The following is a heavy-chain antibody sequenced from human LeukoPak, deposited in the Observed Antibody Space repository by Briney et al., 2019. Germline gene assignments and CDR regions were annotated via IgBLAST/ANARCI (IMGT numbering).Heavy chain of an antibody. CDR2: ISSSSSYI. J-gene: IGHJ3*02. Sequence: GGPLRLSCAASGFTFSSYSMNWVRQAPGKGLEWVSSISSSSSYIYYADSVKGRFTISRDNAKNSLYLQMNSLRAEDTAVYYCARDAYCNSDYCYSLDAFDIWGQGTMVTVSS. CDR3: ARDAYCNSDYCYSLDAFDI. CDR1: GFTFSSYS. V-gene: IGHV3-21*01. D-gene: IGHD2/OR15-2a*01.